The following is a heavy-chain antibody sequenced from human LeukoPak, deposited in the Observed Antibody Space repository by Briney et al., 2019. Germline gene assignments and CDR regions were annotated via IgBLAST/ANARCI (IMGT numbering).Heavy chain of an antibody. V-gene: IGHV3-30*02. CDR3: AKVTRYCSGGSCFREVYGMDV. CDR2: MRYDVSNK. D-gene: IGHD2-15*01. Sequence: GGSLRLSCAASGFTFSSYGIHWVRQAPGKGLEWVAFMRYDVSNKYNADSVRGGFTISRDNSKNTLYLQMNSLRAEDTAVYYCAKVTRYCSGGSCFREVYGMDVWGQGSTVTVSS. CDR1: GFTFSSYG. J-gene: IGHJ6*02.